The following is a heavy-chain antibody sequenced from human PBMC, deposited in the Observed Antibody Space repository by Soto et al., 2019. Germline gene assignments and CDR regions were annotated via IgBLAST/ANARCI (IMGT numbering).Heavy chain of an antibody. CDR3: AREVGYCSGGSCYPGASPVNWFDP. J-gene: IGHJ5*02. Sequence: PSETLSLTCTVSGGSVSSGSYYWSWIRQPPGKGLEWIGYIYYSGSTNYNPSLKSRVTISVDTSKNQFSLKLSSVTAADTAVYYCAREVGYCSGGSCYPGASPVNWFDPWGQGTLVTVSS. CDR1: GGSVSSGSYY. V-gene: IGHV4-61*01. CDR2: IYYSGST. D-gene: IGHD2-15*01.